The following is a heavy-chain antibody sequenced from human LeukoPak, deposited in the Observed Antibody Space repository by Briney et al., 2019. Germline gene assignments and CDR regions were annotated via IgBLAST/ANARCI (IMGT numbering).Heavy chain of an antibody. D-gene: IGHD6-13*01. CDR2: ISAYNGNT. CDR3: ERDTGYSTSWDPFAY. V-gene: IGHV1-18*01. CDR1: GYTFTSYV. Sequence: AAVKVSCKASGYTFTSYVISWVRQAPGQGREWMGWISAYNGNTNYAQKLQGRVTMTTDTSTSTAYMELGSLRADDKAAYYCERDTGYSTSWDPFAYWGQGTLVTVSS. J-gene: IGHJ4*02.